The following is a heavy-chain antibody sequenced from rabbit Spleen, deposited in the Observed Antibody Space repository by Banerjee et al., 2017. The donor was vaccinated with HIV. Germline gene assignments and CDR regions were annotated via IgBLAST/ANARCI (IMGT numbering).Heavy chain of an antibody. CDR3: ARWKWVGNWKG. CDR1: GFSFSNNYW. V-gene: IGHV1S45*01. CDR2: VLGGTPNT. Sequence: QEQLVESGGGLVQPEGSLTLTCTASGFSFSNNYWMCWVRQAPGKGLEWISCVLGGTPNTCDATRAKGRAPIAKAASTTVTLRRPRLAAADTATYFCARWKWVGNWKGRGPGSLGTV. J-gene: IGHJ6*01. D-gene: IGHD5-1*01.